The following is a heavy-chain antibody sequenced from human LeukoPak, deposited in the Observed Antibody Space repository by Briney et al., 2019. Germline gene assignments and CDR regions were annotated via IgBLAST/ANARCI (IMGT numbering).Heavy chain of an antibody. D-gene: IGHD4/OR15-4a*01. CDR1: GGTFSSYA. J-gene: IGHJ5*02. CDR2: IIPIFGTA. CDR3: ARGGGTMVVTTPFDP. V-gene: IGHV1-69*05. Sequence: SVKVSCKASGGTFSSYAISWVRQAPGQGLEWMGGIIPIFGTANYAQMFQGRVKITTDESTNTAYMELSSLRSEDTAVYYCARGGGTMVVTTPFDPWGQGTLVTVSS.